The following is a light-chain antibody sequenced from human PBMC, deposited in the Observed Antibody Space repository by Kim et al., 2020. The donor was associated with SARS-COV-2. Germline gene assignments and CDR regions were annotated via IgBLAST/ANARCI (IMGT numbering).Light chain of an antibody. J-gene: IGKJ3*01. CDR3: QHRDNWRGT. CDR2: RAS. CDR1: QSVSNY. Sequence: EIVLTQSPATLSLSPGERATLSCRASQSVSNYLAWYQQKPGQAPRLLIYRASNRATGSPARFSGSGSGTGVTLSISSLEPEDFAVYYCQHRDNWRGTFGHGTKVDIK. V-gene: IGKV3-11*01.